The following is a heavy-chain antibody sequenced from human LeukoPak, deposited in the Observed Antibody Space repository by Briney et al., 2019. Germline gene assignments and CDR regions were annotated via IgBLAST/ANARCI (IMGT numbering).Heavy chain of an antibody. CDR1: GFTFSSNY. J-gene: IGHJ4*02. D-gene: IGHD3-22*01. CDR2: IYSGGST. Sequence: GGSLRLSCAASGFTFSSNYMSWVRQAPGKGLEWVSVIYSGGSTYYADSVKGRFTISRDNSKNTLYLQMNSLRAEDTAVYYCARDSQSYYYDSSGYHFDYWGQGTLVTVSS. V-gene: IGHV3-66*01. CDR3: ARDSQSYYYDSSGYHFDY.